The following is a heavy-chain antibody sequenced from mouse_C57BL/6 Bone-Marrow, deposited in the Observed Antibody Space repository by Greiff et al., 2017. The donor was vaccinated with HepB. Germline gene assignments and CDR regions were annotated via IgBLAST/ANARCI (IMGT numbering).Heavy chain of an antibody. V-gene: IGHV14-4*01. CDR2: IDPENGDT. J-gene: IGHJ2*01. D-gene: IGHD2-2*01. CDR1: GFNIKDDY. Sequence: VQLKESGAELVRPGASVKLSCTASGFNIKDDYMHWVKQRPEQGLEWIGWIDPENGDTEYASKFQGKATITADTSSNTAYLQLSSLTSEDTAVYYCTTISTTVTTGPNYWGQGTTLTVSS. CDR3: TTISTTVTTGPNY.